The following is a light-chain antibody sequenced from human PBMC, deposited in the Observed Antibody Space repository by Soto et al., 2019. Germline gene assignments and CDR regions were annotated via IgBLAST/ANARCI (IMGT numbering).Light chain of an antibody. CDR2: LNSDGSH. CDR3: QTWGTGIHV. V-gene: IGLV4-69*01. Sequence: QSVLTQSPSASASLGASVKFTCTLSSGDSSYAIAWHQQQPEKGPRYLMKLNSDGSHSKGDGIPDRFSGSSSGAERYLTISSLQSEDEADYYCQTWGTGIHVFGTGTKLTVL. J-gene: IGLJ1*01. CDR1: SGDSSYA.